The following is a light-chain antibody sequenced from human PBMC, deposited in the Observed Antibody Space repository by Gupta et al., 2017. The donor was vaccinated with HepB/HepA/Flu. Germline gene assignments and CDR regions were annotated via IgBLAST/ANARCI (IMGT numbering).Light chain of an antibody. CDR1: SSDVGSHNL. V-gene: IGLV2-23*02. CDR2: DVR. Sequence: QSALTQPASVSGSPGQSITISCTGTSSDVGSHNLVSWYQQHPGKAPKLMIYDVRKRPSGVSNRFSGSKAYNTASLTISGPQGDGEADYYCCSYAGSYTFVFGGGTKLTVL. CDR3: CSYAGSYTFV. J-gene: IGLJ3*02.